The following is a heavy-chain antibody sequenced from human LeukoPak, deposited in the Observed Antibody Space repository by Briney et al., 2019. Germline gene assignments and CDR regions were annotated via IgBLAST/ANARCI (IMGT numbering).Heavy chain of an antibody. CDR3: AKDGYYYDSSGYYLDY. D-gene: IGHD3-22*01. V-gene: IGHV3-48*01. CDR2: ISSSSSTI. Sequence: GGSLRLSCAASGFTFSSYSMNWVRQAPGKGLEWVSYISSSSSTIYYADSVKGRFTISRDNAKNSLYLQMNSLRAEDTALYYCAKDGYYYDSSGYYLDYWGQGTLVTVSS. J-gene: IGHJ4*02. CDR1: GFTFSSYS.